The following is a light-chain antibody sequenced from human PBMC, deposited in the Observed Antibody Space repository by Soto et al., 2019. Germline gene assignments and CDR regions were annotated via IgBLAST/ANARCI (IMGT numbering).Light chain of an antibody. V-gene: IGKV3-20*01. CDR3: QQYDTSPPT. CDR1: QTIASRY. CDR2: RTF. Sequence: EIVLTQSPGTLSLSPGERATHSCRASQTIASRYLAWYQHQTGQAPRLLIYRTFARAPGIPDRFSGGGSGTDFTLSFSRLVREDFAVYYCQQYDTSPPTFGQGTRLEIK. J-gene: IGKJ5*01.